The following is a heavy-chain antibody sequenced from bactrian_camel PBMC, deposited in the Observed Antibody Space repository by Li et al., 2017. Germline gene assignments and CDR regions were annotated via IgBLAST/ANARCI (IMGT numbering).Heavy chain of an antibody. D-gene: IGHD1*01. CDR2: IDSDSLTL. CDR3: ASDLLCPFKGIGRFKRTPSGIGK. V-gene: IGHV3S53*01. CDR1: DRFNC. Sequence: HVQLVESGGGSVQAGGSLSLSCAASDRFNCMGWFRQASRKEREAVAFIDSDSLTLTYAASVKGRFAVSKDNAENTLYLQMYDLKPEDTGMYYCASDLLCPFKGIGRFKRTPSGIGKWGQGTQVTVS. J-gene: IGHJ4*01.